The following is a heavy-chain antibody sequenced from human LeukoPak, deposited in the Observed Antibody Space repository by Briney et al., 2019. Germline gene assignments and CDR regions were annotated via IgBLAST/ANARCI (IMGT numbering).Heavy chain of an antibody. Sequence: GASLRLSCAASRFTFSSYAMSWVRQAPGKGLEWVSAISGSGGSTYYADSVKGRFAISRDNTKNTMYLQMSRQRAEDTSVYYCAKDLNEKMDAVDMWGEGTMVTVSS. CDR2: ISGSGGST. D-gene: IGHD5-24*01. CDR3: AKDLNEKMDAVDM. V-gene: IGHV3-23*01. J-gene: IGHJ3*02. CDR1: RFTFSSYA.